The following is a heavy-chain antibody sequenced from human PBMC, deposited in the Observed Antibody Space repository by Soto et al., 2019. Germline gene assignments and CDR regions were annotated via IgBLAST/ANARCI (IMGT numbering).Heavy chain of an antibody. Sequence: SETLSLTCAVSGYSISSGYYWGWIRQPPGKGLEWIGSIYHSGSTYYNPSLKSRVTISVDTSKNQFSLKLSSVTAADTAVYYCARGLLLYDILTGYFDYWGQGTLGTAPQ. J-gene: IGHJ4*02. CDR1: GYSISSGYY. V-gene: IGHV4-38-2*01. CDR3: ARGLLLYDILTGYFDY. D-gene: IGHD3-9*01. CDR2: IYHSGST.